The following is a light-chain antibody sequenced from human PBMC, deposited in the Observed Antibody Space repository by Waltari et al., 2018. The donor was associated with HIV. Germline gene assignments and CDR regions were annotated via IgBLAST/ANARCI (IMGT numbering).Light chain of an antibody. CDR2: VSA. V-gene: IGLV1-40*01. Sequence: QSVLTQPPSVSGAPGRSVIITCTGNSSNIGAPYDVHWYQQLQGAAPKFLISVSASRPLAVRDRLSVSKAGTSASLASTGLQAGDEADYYCQSYDSSLGASVFGGGTKLTVL. J-gene: IGLJ3*02. CDR1: SSNIGAPYD. CDR3: QSYDSSLGASV.